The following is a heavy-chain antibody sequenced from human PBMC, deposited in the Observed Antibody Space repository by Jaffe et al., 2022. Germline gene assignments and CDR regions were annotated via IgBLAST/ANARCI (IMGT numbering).Heavy chain of an antibody. V-gene: IGHV1-8*01. J-gene: IGHJ6*03. Sequence: QVQLVQSGAEVKKPGASVKVSCKASGYTFTSYDINWVRQATGQGLEWMGWMNPNSGNTGYAQKFQGRVTMTRNTSISTAYMELSSLRSEDTAVYYCASWGVTTVTTSHDNYYYYYYMDVWGKGTTVTVSS. CDR3: ASWGVTTVTTSHDNYYYYYYMDV. CDR1: GYTFTSYD. D-gene: IGHD4-17*01. CDR2: MNPNSGNT.